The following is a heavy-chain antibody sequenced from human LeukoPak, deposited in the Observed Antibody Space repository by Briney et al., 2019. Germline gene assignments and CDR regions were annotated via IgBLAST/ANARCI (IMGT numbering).Heavy chain of an antibody. V-gene: IGHV5-51*01. CDR2: IYPGDSDT. CDR1: GYSFTSYW. Sequence: GESLKISCKGSGYSFTSYWIGWVRQLPGKGLELMGIIYPGDSDTRYSPSFQGQVTISADKSISTACLQWSSLKASDTAMYYSARHAISSGRYLDYWGQGTLVTVSS. D-gene: IGHD6-19*01. J-gene: IGHJ4*02. CDR3: ARHAISSGRYLDY.